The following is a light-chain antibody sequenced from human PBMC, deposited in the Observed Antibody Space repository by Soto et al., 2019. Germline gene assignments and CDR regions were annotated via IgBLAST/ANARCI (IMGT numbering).Light chain of an antibody. CDR2: GAS. CDR1: QSVSSSY. Sequence: EIVLTQSPGTLSLSPGERATLSCRPSQSVSSSYLAWYQQKPGQAPRLLIYGASSRATGIPDRFSGSGSGTDFTLTISRLEPEDFAVYYCQQYGSSPLYTFGQGTKLEIK. V-gene: IGKV3-20*01. J-gene: IGKJ2*01. CDR3: QQYGSSPLYT.